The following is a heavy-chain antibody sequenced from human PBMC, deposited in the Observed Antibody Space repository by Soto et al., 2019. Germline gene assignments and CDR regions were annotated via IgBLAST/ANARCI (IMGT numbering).Heavy chain of an antibody. J-gene: IGHJ4*02. D-gene: IGHD3-3*01. V-gene: IGHV4-4*02. CDR3: ARSGHYDFWSGYYYFDY. CDR1: GGTISSTFW. CDR2: IYYSGST. Sequence: ASETLSLTCAVSGGTISSTFWWTWVRQTPGKGLEWIGYIYYSGSTNYNPSLKSRVTISVDTSKNQFSLKLSSVTAADTAVYYCARSGHYDFWSGYYYFDYWGQGTLVTVSS.